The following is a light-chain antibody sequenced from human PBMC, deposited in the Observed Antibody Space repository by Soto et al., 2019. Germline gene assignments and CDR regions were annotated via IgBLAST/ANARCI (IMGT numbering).Light chain of an antibody. V-gene: IGKV3-20*01. J-gene: IGKJ1*01. CDR3: QQYGSSGT. CDR2: GAS. CDR1: QSVSNNY. Sequence: EIVLTQSPCTLSLSLGERATLACKASQSVSNNYLAWYQQKPGQAPRLLIYGASNRDTGIPDRFSGSGSGTDFTLTISRLEPEDFAVYYCQQYGSSGTFGQGTKVDIK.